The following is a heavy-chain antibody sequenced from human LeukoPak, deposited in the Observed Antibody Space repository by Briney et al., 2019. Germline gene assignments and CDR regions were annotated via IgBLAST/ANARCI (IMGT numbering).Heavy chain of an antibody. V-gene: IGHV5-51*01. CDR3: TNNYDFFRH. D-gene: IGHD3/OR15-3a*01. CDR2: IYPGDSDT. J-gene: IGHJ4*02. Sequence: GESLKISCKGSGYSFTSYWIGWVRQMPGKGLEWMGIIYPGDSDTTYSPSFQGQVTISADKSINTAYLQWSSLQASDTAMYYCTNNYDFFRHWGQGTLVTVSS. CDR1: GYSFTSYW.